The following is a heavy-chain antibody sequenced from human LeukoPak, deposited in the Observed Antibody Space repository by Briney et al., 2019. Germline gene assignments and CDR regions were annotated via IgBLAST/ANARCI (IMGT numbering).Heavy chain of an antibody. Sequence: GGSLRLSCAASGFTFSSYAMHWVRQAPGKGLEWVAVISYDVSNKYYADSVKGRVTISRDNSKNTLYLKMNSLRTEDTAVYYCARDAPYSSSNWFDPWGKGTLVTVSS. J-gene: IGHJ5*02. V-gene: IGHV3-30-3*01. CDR1: GFTFSSYA. CDR2: ISYDVSNK. CDR3: ARDAPYSSSNWFDP. D-gene: IGHD6-13*01.